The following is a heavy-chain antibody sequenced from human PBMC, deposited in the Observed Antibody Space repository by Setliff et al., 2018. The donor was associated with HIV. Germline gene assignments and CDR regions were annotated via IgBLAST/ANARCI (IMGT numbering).Heavy chain of an antibody. J-gene: IGHJ4*02. CDR3: ARRAGSDYFTRFDY. Sequence: PSETLSLTCSVSGGSISSGHYFWSWIRQPAGKGLEWIGRIHTSESTNYNPSLKSRVSISVDASKNHFSLKLSSVTAADTAVYYCARRAGSDYFTRFDYWGQGTLVTVSS. D-gene: IGHD3-10*01. CDR1: GGSISSGHYF. CDR2: IHTSEST. V-gene: IGHV4-61*02.